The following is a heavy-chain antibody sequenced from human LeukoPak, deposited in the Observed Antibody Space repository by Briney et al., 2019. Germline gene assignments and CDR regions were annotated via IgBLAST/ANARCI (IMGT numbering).Heavy chain of an antibody. CDR1: GFTFSSYW. Sequence: GGSLRLCCAASGFTFSSYWMHWVRQAPGKGLEWVSCINTDGSSPTYADSVKGRFTISRDNAKNTLYLQMNSLRAEDTAVYYCAKAPRPVRFLEWLSPYYFDYWGQGTLVTVSP. CDR3: AKAPRPVRFLEWLSPYYFDY. D-gene: IGHD3-3*01. V-gene: IGHV3-74*01. CDR2: INTDGSSP. J-gene: IGHJ4*02.